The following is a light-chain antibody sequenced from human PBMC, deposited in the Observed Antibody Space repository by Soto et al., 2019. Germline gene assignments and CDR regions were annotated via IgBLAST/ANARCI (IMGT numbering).Light chain of an antibody. V-gene: IGKV3-20*01. CDR3: QQYGSLRWT. Sequence: EIVITQSPATLSVSPGERANLSCRASQSVSSSYLAWYQQKPGQAPRLLIYGASSRATGIPDRFSGSGSGTDFTLTISRLEPEDFAVYYCQQYGSLRWTFGQGTKVDI. CDR1: QSVSSSY. J-gene: IGKJ1*01. CDR2: GAS.